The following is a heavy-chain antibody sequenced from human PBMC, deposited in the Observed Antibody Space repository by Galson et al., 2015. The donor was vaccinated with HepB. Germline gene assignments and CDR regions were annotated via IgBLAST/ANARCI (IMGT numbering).Heavy chain of an antibody. J-gene: IGHJ4*02. CDR1: GFNFSNAW. D-gene: IGHD3-22*01. V-gene: IGHV3-15*01. CDR2: IKSKVDGETA. Sequence: SLRLSCAASGFNFSNAWMTWVRQAPGKGLEWVGLIKSKVDGETADCAAAVKGRFSILRDDSKSALYLQMNRLKTEDTAVYYCRTDYDSSVYFDFWGQGTRVTVSS. CDR3: RTDYDSSVYFDF.